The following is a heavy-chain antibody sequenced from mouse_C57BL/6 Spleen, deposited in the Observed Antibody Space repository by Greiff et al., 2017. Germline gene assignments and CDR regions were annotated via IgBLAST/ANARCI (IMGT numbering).Heavy chain of an antibody. J-gene: IGHJ2*01. D-gene: IGHD1-1*01. V-gene: IGHV1-53*01. CDR3: ARRGYGSSYFDY. CDR2: INPSNGGT. Sequence: VQLQQPGTELVKPGASVKLSCKASGYTFTSYWMHWVRQRPGQGLEWIGNINPSNGGTNYNEKFKSKATLTVDKSSSTAYTQLSRLTSEDSAVYYCARRGYGSSYFDYWGQGTTLTVSS. CDR1: GYTFTSYW.